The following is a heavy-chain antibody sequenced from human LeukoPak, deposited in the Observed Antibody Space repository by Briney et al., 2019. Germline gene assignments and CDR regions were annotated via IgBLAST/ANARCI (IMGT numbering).Heavy chain of an antibody. CDR2: ISAYNGNT. CDR1: GYTFTSYG. Sequence: GASVKVSCKASGYTFTSYGISWVRQAPGQGLEWMGWISAYNGNTNYAQKLQGRVTMTTDTSTSTAYMELRSLRSDDTAVYYCARDQGGGTTTIIVMGFWGQGTLVTVSS. D-gene: IGHD3-22*01. J-gene: IGHJ4*02. V-gene: IGHV1-18*01. CDR3: ARDQGGGTTTIIVMGF.